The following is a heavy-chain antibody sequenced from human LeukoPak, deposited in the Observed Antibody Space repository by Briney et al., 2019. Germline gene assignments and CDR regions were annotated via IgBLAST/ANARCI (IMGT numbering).Heavy chain of an antibody. J-gene: IGHJ4*01. D-gene: IGHD6-13*01. V-gene: IGHV3-7*01. Sequence: GVSLRLSCAVSGFTFSSYWMNWVRQAPGKGLEWVASIRQDGGEKSYVDSVKGRFTISRDNTKNSLYLQINSLSAEDTAVYPSARAAPAAGLYSDLWRPRTLVTVSS. CDR3: ARAAPAAGLYSDL. CDR1: GFTFSSYW. CDR2: IRQDGGEK.